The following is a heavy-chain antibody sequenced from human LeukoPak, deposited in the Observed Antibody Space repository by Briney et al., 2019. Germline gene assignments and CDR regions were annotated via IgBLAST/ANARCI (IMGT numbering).Heavy chain of an antibody. D-gene: IGHD6-13*01. CDR3: AKVSWANYFDY. CDR2: ISGSGGNT. J-gene: IGHJ4*02. CDR1: GFTFSSYA. V-gene: IGHV3-23*01. Sequence: GGSLRLSCAASGFTFSSYAMSWVRQAPGKGLEWVPAISGSGGNTNYADSVRGRFTISRDNSKNTLYLQMNSLRAEDTAIYYCAKVSWANYFDYWGQGTLVTVSS.